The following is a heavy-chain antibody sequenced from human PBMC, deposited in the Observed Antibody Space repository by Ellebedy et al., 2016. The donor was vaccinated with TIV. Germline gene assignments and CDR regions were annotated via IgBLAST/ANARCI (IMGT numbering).Heavy chain of an antibody. CDR1: GFTFSSYS. CDR2: ISSSSSYI. Sequence: GESLKISCAASGFTFSSYSMNWVRQAPGKGLEWVSSISSSSSYIYYADSVKGRFTISRDNAKNSLYLQMNSLRAEDTAVYYCARGRRGIVVVKGDAFDIWGQGTIVTVSS. D-gene: IGHD3-22*01. CDR3: ARGRRGIVVVKGDAFDI. V-gene: IGHV3-21*01. J-gene: IGHJ3*02.